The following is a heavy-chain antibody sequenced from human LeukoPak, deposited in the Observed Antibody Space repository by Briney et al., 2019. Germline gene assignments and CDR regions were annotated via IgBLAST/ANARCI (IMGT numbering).Heavy chain of an antibody. D-gene: IGHD1-26*01. CDR2: INPNSGGT. Sequence: GASVKVSCKASGYTFTGYYMHWVRQAPGQGLEWMGWINPNSGGTNYAQKFQGRVTMTRDTSISTAYMELSRLRSDDTAVYYCARAASGSYYAPFDYWGQGTLVIVSS. CDR1: GYTFTGYY. J-gene: IGHJ4*02. V-gene: IGHV1-2*02. CDR3: ARAASGSYYAPFDY.